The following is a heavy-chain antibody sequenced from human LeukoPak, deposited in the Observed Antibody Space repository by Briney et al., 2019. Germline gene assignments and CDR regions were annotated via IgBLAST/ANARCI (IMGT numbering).Heavy chain of an antibody. Sequence: SETLSLTCAVYGGSFSGYYWSWIRQPPGKGLEWIGEINHSGSTNYNPSLKSRVTISVDTSKNQFSLKLSSVTAADTAVYYCARHGGNSSVPLFDYWGQGTLVTVSS. V-gene: IGHV4-34*01. CDR1: GGSFSGYY. J-gene: IGHJ4*01. CDR2: INHSGST. CDR3: ARHGGNSSVPLFDY. D-gene: IGHD4-23*01.